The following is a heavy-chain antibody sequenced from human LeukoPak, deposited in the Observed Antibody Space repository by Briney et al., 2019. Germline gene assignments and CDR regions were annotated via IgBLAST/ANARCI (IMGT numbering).Heavy chain of an antibody. J-gene: IGHJ4*02. CDR3: ATDGYNSARDY. CDR1: GFNFNNYW. CDR2: TKPDGSEK. D-gene: IGHD5-18*01. Sequence: GGSLRLSRAASGFNFNNYWMSWLRQAPGKGLEWVANTKPDGSEKYYMDSVRGRVTISRDNAKNLLYLQMSNLRAEDTAVYYCATDGYNSARDYWGQGTLVTVSS. V-gene: IGHV3-7*01.